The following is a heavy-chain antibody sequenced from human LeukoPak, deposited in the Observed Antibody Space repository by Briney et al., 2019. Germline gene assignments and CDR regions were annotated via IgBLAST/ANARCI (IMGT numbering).Heavy chain of an antibody. Sequence: SETLSLTCPVSGGSISSSSYYWGWIRRPPGKGLEWIGSSYYSGSTYYNPSLKSRVTISVDTSKNQFSLKLSSVTAADTAVYYCARTKGGYSYGSGDWGQGTLVTVSS. CDR2: SYYSGST. V-gene: IGHV4-39*01. CDR1: GGSISSSSYY. D-gene: IGHD5-18*01. J-gene: IGHJ4*02. CDR3: ARTKGGYSYGSGD.